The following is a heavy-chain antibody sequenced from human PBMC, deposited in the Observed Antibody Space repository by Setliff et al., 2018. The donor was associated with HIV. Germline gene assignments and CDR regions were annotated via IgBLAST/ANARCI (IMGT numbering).Heavy chain of an antibody. Sequence: SETLSLTCTVSGGSISSGNHYWAWIRQPAGKRLEWIGHMHASGSTYYNPSLNSRASTSVDTSNSQVSLRLTSVTAADTAVYYCARDIATVATPDRADWGQGTLVTVSS. D-gene: IGHD4-17*01. CDR1: GGSISSGNHY. V-gene: IGHV4-61*09. CDR2: MHASGST. J-gene: IGHJ4*02. CDR3: ARDIATVATPDRAD.